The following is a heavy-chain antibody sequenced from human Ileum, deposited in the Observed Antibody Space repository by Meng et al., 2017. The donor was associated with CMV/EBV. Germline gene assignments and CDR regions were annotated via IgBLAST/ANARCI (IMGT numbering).Heavy chain of an antibody. CDR3: AKGGPLGSYFDY. CDR1: GFTFRNAW. D-gene: IGHD1-26*01. CDR2: IVSWGGGGTI. V-gene: IGHV3-15*04. Sequence: ASGFTFRNAWMSWVRQAPGKGLEWVSRIVSWGGGGTIDYAAPVKGRFTISRDDSKNTLYLQMNSLKTEDTAVYYCAKGGPLGSYFDYWGQGALVTVSS. J-gene: IGHJ4*02.